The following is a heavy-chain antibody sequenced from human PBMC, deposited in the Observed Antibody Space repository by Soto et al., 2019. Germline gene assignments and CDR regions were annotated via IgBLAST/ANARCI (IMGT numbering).Heavy chain of an antibody. J-gene: IGHJ5*02. Sequence: GGPLRLSCAARGFAFGNAWRSSVSEAPGKGLEWVGRIKSKTDGGTTDYAAPVKGRFTISRDDSKNTLYLQMNSLKTEDTAVYYCTTDTVVVPAAIGGAWFDPWGQGT. CDR2: IKSKTDGGTT. V-gene: IGHV3-15*01. CDR3: TTDTVVVPAAIGGAWFDP. D-gene: IGHD2-2*01. CDR1: GFAFGNAW.